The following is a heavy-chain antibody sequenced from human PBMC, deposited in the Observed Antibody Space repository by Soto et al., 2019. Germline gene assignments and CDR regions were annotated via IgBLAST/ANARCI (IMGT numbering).Heavy chain of an antibody. CDR2: ISYDGSNQ. CDR3: ARHLSVHVGFGMDV. Sequence: QVQLVESGGGVVQPGRSLRLSCAASGFTFSSYAMHWVRQAPGKGLEWVAVISYDGSNQYYADSVKGRFTISRDNSKNTLYLQMNSLRAEDTAVYYCARHLSVHVGFGMDVWGQGTTVTVSS. D-gene: IGHD2-15*01. J-gene: IGHJ6*02. CDR1: GFTFSSYA. V-gene: IGHV3-30-3*01.